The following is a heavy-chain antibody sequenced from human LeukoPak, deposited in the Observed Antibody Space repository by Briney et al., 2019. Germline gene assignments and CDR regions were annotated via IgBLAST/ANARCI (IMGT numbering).Heavy chain of an antibody. V-gene: IGHV4-59*01. D-gene: IGHD5-18*01. J-gene: IGHJ6*02. CDR2: IYYSGST. Sequence: SETLSLTCTVSGGSISSYYWSWIRQPPGKGLEWIGYIYYSGSTNYNPSLKSRVTISVDTSKNQFSLKLSSVTAADTAVYYCARDLGYSYGYYYYYGMDVWAKGPRSPSP. CDR3: ARDLGYSYGYYYYYGMDV. CDR1: GGSISSYY.